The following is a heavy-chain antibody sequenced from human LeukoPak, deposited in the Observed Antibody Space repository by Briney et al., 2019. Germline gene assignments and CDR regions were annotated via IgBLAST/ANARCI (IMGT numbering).Heavy chain of an antibody. V-gene: IGHV4-30-4*01. J-gene: IGHJ1*01. Sequence: PSQTLSLTCTVSGGSISSGDYYWSWIRQPPGKGLEWIGYIYYSGSTYYNPSLKSRVTISVDTSKNQFTLKLSSVTAADTAVYYCARVPVGSEVYFQHWGQGTLVTVSS. D-gene: IGHD2-15*01. CDR1: GGSISSGDYY. CDR2: IYYSGST. CDR3: ARVPVGSEVYFQH.